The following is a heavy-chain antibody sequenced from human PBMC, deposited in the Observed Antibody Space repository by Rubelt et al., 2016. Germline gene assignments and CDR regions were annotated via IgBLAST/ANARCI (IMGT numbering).Heavy chain of an antibody. D-gene: IGHD6-13*01. V-gene: IGHV4-4*02. J-gene: IGHJ3*02. Sequence: GSGPGLVKPSGTLSLTCAVSGGSISSSNWWSWVRQPPGKGLEWIGEIYHSGSTNYNPSLKSRVTISVDKSKNQFSLKLSSVTAADTAVYYCARWRYSSKSRDAFDIWGQGTMVTVSS. CDR2: IYHSGST. CDR1: GGSISSSNW. CDR3: ARWRYSSKSRDAFDI.